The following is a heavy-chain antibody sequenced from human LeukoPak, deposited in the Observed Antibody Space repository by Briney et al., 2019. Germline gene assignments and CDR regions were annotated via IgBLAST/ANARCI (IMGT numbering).Heavy chain of an antibody. J-gene: IGHJ1*01. CDR1: GGSISTYY. D-gene: IGHD6-6*01. CDR2: IYHSGST. CDR3: ARGGAARLHFQN. Sequence: PSQTLSLTCAVSGGSISTYYWNWIRQPPGKGLEWIGYIYHSGSTNYNPSLQSRVTISVDTSKNQFSLNLNSVTAADTAVYYCARGGAARLHFQNWGQGTLVTVSS. V-gene: IGHV4-59*01.